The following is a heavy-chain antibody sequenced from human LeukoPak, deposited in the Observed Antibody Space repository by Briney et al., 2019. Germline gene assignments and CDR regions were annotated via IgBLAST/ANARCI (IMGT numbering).Heavy chain of an antibody. D-gene: IGHD2-15*01. CDR2: VSSNGGRT. V-gene: IGHV3-64*01. CDR1: GFTFSSYA. CDR3: ARGGSRSGGTYYFDY. Sequence: GESLRLSCAASGFTFSSYAMHWVRQAPGKGLEYVSAVSSNGGRTYYANSVKGRFTISRDNSKNTLYLHMGSLRPEDMGVYYCARGGSRSGGTYYFDYWGQGTLVTVSS. J-gene: IGHJ4*02.